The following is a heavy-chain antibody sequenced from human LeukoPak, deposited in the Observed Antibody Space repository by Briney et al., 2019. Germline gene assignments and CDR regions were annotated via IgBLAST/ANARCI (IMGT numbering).Heavy chain of an antibody. J-gene: IGHJ6*02. CDR2: IIPIFGTA. CDR1: GGTFSSYA. V-gene: IGHV1-69*13. CDR3: ARSPTRLYYYYGMDV. Sequence: ASVKVSCKASGGTFSSYAISWVRQAPGQGLEWMGGIIPIFGTANYAQKFQGRVTITADESTSTAYMELSSLRSEDTAVYYCARSPTRLYYYYGMDVWGQGTTVTVSS.